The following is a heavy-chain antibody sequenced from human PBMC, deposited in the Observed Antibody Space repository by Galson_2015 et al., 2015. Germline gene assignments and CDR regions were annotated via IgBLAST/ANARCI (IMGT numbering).Heavy chain of an antibody. V-gene: IGHV1-8*01. CDR2: MNPNSGNT. CDR3: ARNVAETGDLDY. D-gene: IGHD6-19*01. J-gene: IGHJ4*01. CDR1: GYTFTSYD. Sequence: SVKVSCKASGYTFTSYDINWVRLATGQGLEWMGWMNPNSGNTGYAQKFQGRVTMTRSTSIGTAYMELSSLKSEDTAVYYCARNVAETGDLDYGGQEPWSPSPQ.